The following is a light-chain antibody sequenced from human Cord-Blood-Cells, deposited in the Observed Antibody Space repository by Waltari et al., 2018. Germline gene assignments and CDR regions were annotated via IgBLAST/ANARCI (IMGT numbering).Light chain of an antibody. CDR1: TSDVGGYKY. CDR3: CSYAGSYTWV. V-gene: IGLV2-11*01. J-gene: IGLJ3*02. CDR2: DVS. Sequence: QPALTQPRSVSGSPGQSVTISCTGTTSDVGGYKYASRYPQHPGKAPKLMIYDVSKRPSGVPDRFSGSKSGNTASLTISGLQAEDEADYYCCSYAGSYTWVFGGGTKLTVL.